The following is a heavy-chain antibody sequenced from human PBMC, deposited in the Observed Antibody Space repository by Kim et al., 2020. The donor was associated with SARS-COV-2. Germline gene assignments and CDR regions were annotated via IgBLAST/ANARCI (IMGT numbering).Heavy chain of an antibody. V-gene: IGHV3-33*01. CDR3: ARVNARGTVTSYYYYYYMDV. CDR2: IWYDGSNK. CDR1: GFTFSSYG. J-gene: IGHJ6*03. Sequence: GGSLRLSCAASGFTFSSYGMHWVRQAPGKGLEWVAVIWYDGSNKYYADSVKGRFTISRDNSKNTLYLQMNSLRAEDTAVYYCARVNARGTVTSYYYYYYMDVWGKGTTVTVSS. D-gene: IGHD4-17*01.